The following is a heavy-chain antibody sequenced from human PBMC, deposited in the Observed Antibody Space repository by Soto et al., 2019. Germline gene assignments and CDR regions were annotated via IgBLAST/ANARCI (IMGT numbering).Heavy chain of an antibody. CDR1: GGSISSSSYY. CDR3: ARDPYGWIVGAPWFDP. Sequence: SETLSLTCTVSGGSISSSSYYWGWIRQPPGKGLEWIGSIYYSGSTYYNPSLKSRVTISVDTSKNQFSLKLSSVTAADTAVYYCARDPYGWIVGAPWFDPWGQGTLVTVSS. CDR2: IYYSGST. J-gene: IGHJ5*02. V-gene: IGHV4-39*02. D-gene: IGHD1-26*01.